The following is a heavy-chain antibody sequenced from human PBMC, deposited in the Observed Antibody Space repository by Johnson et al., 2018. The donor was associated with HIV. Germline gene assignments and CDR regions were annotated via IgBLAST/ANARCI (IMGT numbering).Heavy chain of an antibody. D-gene: IGHD5-12*01. CDR1: GFTVSSNY. J-gene: IGHJ3*02. CDR3: AKEVGGWNSGLDGGFDI. Sequence: EVQLVESGGGLVQPGGSLRLSCAASGFTVSSNYMSWVRQAPGKGLEWVSVIYSGGSTYYADSVKGRFTISRDNSKNTLYLQMNSRRAEDTAIYFCAKEVGGWNSGLDGGFDIWGQGTMVTVSS. V-gene: IGHV3-66*01. CDR2: IYSGGST.